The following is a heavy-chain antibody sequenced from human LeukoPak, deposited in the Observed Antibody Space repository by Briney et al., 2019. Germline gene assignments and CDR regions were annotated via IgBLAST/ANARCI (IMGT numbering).Heavy chain of an antibody. Sequence: GGSLRLSCAASGFTFSTYAMSWVRQAPGKGLAWVSVITGNSGSIYYADSVRGRFTISRDNSKNTLYPQMNSLRAEDTAIYYCAKGYDSSTWYNFDYWGQGTLVTVSS. CDR3: AKGYDSSTWYNFDY. CDR1: GFTFSTYA. CDR2: ITGNSGSI. J-gene: IGHJ4*02. V-gene: IGHV3-23*01. D-gene: IGHD6-13*01.